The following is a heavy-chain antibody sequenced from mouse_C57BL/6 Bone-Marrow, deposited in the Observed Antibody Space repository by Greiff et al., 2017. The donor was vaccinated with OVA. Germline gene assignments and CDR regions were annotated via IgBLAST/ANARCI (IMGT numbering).Heavy chain of an antibody. J-gene: IGHJ3*01. V-gene: IGHV5-4*03. CDR1: GFTFSSYA. CDR3: ARGGWLLQGFAY. Sequence: EVKVVESGGGLVKPGGSLKLSCAASGFTFSSYAMSWVRQTPEKRLEWVATISDGGSYTYYPDNVKGRFTISRDNAKNNLYLQMSHLKSEDTAMYYCARGGWLLQGFAYWGQGTLVTVSA. CDR2: ISDGGSYT. D-gene: IGHD2-3*01.